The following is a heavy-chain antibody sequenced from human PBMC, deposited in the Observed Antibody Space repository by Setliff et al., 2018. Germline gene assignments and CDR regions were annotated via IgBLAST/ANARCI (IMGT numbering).Heavy chain of an antibody. D-gene: IGHD6-6*01. CDR2: IDLYNAGT. CDR1: GSPFNTYD. CDR3: AMSSWPGRPNDFDL. Sequence: ASVKVSCKAPGSPFNTYDINWVRQAPGQGLEWLGRIDLYNAGTTYAEKMETKVTMTVDTSSNIGYMELRSLTSDDTGIYFCAMSSWPGRPNDFDLWGQGTEVTRLL. J-gene: IGHJ3*01. V-gene: IGHV1-18*01.